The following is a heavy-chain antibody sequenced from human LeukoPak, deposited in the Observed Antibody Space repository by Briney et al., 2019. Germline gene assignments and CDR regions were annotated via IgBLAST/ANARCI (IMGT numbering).Heavy chain of an antibody. V-gene: IGHV3-21*01. CDR3: ARDYHGDYFDY. J-gene: IGHJ4*02. CDR1: GFTFSCYS. CDR2: ISSSSSYI. Sequence: GGSLRLSCAASGFTFSCYSMNWVRQAPGKGLEWDSSISSSSSYIYYADSVKGRFTISRDNAKNSLYLQMNSLRAEDTAVYYCARDYHGDYFDYWGQGTLVTVSS. D-gene: IGHD3-10*01.